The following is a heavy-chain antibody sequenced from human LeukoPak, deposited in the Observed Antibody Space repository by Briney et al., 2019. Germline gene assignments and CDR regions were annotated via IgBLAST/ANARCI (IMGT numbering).Heavy chain of an antibody. J-gene: IGHJ4*02. D-gene: IGHD3-9*01. CDR2: IYYSGST. Sequence: SQTLPLTCTVSGGSISSGGYYWSWIRQHPGKGLEWIGYIYYSGSTYYNPSLKSRVTISVDTSKNQFSLKLSSVTAADTAVYYCARARYDILTGPTDFDYWGQGTLVTVSS. CDR3: ARARYDILTGPTDFDY. V-gene: IGHV4-31*03. CDR1: GGSISSGGYY.